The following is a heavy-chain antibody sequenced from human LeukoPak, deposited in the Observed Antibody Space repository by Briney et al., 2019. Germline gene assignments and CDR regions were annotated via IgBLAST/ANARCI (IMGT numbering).Heavy chain of an antibody. CDR1: GFTFSSYW. V-gene: IGHV3-7*01. CDR3: ARASWGSAVVLAATASDF. D-gene: IGHD2-15*01. J-gene: IGHJ4*02. Sequence: GSLRLSCAASGFTFSSYWMTWVRQAPGKGLEWVANIKQDGSEKYYVDSVKGRFTISRDNAKNSLYLQMNSLRAEDTAVYYCARASWGSAVVLAATASDFWGQGTLVTVSS. CDR2: IKQDGSEK.